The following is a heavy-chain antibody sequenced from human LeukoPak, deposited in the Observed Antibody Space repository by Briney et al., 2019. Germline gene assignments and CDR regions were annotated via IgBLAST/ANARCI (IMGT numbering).Heavy chain of an antibody. Sequence: PSETLSLTCAVSGGSISSGDDSWSWIRQPSGKGLEWIGHIYHSGYTYYNPSLKSRVTISADRSQNQFSLKLSSVTAADTAVYYCARHDTNDYVARDWGQGTLVTVSS. CDR3: ARHDTNDYVARD. J-gene: IGHJ4*02. CDR1: GGSISSGDDS. D-gene: IGHD2-8*01. V-gene: IGHV4-30-2*01. CDR2: IYHSGYT.